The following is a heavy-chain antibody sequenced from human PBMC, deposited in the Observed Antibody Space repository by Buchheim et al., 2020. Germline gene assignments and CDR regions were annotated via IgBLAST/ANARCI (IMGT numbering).Heavy chain of an antibody. CDR2: IYGGGAT. Sequence: EVQLVESGGGLVQPGGSLRLSCAVSGFTVSSDSMSWVRQAPGKGLEWVSAIYGGGATYCTDSVKGRFNISRDSSKNTLYLQMNRLRVEDTAMYYCARRQPSGSWFDPWGQGTL. V-gene: IGHV3-66*01. CDR3: ARRQPSGSWFDP. D-gene: IGHD3-22*01. CDR1: GFTVSSDS. J-gene: IGHJ5*02.